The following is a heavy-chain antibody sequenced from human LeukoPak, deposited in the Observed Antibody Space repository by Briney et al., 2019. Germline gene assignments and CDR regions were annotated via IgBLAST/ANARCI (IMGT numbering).Heavy chain of an antibody. J-gene: IGHJ4*02. V-gene: IGHV3-30*18. Sequence: PGGSLRLSYAASGFTFSSYGMHRVRQAPGKGLEWVAVMSYDGSNKYYADSVKGRFTISKDNSKNTLDLQMSSLRAEDTAVYYCAKGLGRYTVAYCFDYWGRGTLVTVSS. D-gene: IGHD5-18*01. CDR2: MSYDGSNK. CDR1: GFTFSSYG. CDR3: AKGLGRYTVAYCFDY.